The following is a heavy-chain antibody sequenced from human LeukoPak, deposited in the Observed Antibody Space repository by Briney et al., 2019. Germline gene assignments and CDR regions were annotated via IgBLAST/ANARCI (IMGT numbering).Heavy chain of an antibody. Sequence: ASVKVSCKASGYTFTSYYLHWVRQAPGEGLEWMGIINPSGGSTSYAQKFQGRVTMTRDMSTSTVYMELSSLRSEDTAVYYCARDLEGNGDSPDIWGQGTMVTVSS. CDR2: INPSGGST. V-gene: IGHV1-46*01. J-gene: IGHJ3*02. CDR3: ARDLEGNGDSPDI. D-gene: IGHD4-17*01. CDR1: GYTFTSYY.